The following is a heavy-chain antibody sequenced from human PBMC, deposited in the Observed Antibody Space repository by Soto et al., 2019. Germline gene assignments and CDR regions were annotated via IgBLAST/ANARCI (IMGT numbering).Heavy chain of an antibody. CDR3: ARVRDRNYGMDV. V-gene: IGHV3-33*01. J-gene: IGHJ6*02. CDR1: GFTFSSYG. CDR2: IWYDGSNK. Sequence: GGSLRLSCAASGFTFSSYGMHWVRQAPGKGLEWVAVIWYDGSNKYYADSVKGRFTISRDNSKNTLYLQMNSLRAEDTAVYYCARVRDRNYGMDVWGQGTTVTVSS. D-gene: IGHD2-21*02.